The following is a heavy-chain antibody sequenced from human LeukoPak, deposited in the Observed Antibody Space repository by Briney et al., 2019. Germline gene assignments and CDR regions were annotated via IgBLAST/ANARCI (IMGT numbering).Heavy chain of an antibody. CDR3: TTESDTAMVIDY. J-gene: IGHJ4*02. CDR2: IKSKTDGGTT. V-gene: IGHV3-15*01. D-gene: IGHD5-18*01. Sequence: GGSLRLSCAASGFTFSNAWMSWVRQAPGKGLEWVGRIKSKTDGGTTDYAAPVKARFTISRDDSKNTLYLQMNSLKTEDTAVYYCTTESDTAMVIDYWGQGTLVTVSS. CDR1: GFTFSNAW.